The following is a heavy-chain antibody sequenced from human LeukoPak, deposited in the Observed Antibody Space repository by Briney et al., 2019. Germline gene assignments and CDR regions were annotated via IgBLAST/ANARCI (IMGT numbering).Heavy chain of an antibody. Sequence: SETLSLTCTVSGGSISNFYWSWIRQPPGKGLEWIGYIYYSGSTNYNPSLKSRVTISIDPSKNQFSLKLSSVTAADTAVYYCATLRPQEDYWGQGTLVTVPS. V-gene: IGHV4-59*01. J-gene: IGHJ4*02. CDR1: GGSISNFY. CDR3: ATLRPQEDY. CDR2: IYYSGST.